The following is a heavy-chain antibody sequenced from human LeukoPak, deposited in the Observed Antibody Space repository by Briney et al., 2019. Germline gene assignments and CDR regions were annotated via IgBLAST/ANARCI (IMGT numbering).Heavy chain of an antibody. CDR1: GGSFSGYY. CDR2: INHSGST. D-gene: IGHD3-3*01. CDR3: ARGKPRYDFWSGYYRLAFDY. Sequence: SETLSLTCVVYGGSFSGYYWSWIRQPPGKGLEWIGEINHSGSTNYNPSLKSRVTISVDTSKNQFSLKLSSVTAADTAVYYCARGKPRYDFWSGYYRLAFDYWGQGTLVTVSS. J-gene: IGHJ4*02. V-gene: IGHV4-34*01.